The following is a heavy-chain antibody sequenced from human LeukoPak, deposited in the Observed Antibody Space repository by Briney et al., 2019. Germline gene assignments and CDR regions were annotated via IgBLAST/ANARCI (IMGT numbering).Heavy chain of an antibody. CDR3: ARDPYSGGYGDYYYYYMDL. CDR2: ITSSSTYI. Sequence: GGSLRLSCAASGFTFSTYNMNWVRQAPGRGLEWVSSITSSSTYIYYADSVKGRFTISRDNAKNSLYLQMNSLRAEDTAVYYCARDPYSGGYGDYYYYYMDLWGQGTTVTISS. J-gene: IGHJ6*03. CDR1: GFTFSTYN. D-gene: IGHD1-26*01. V-gene: IGHV3-21*01.